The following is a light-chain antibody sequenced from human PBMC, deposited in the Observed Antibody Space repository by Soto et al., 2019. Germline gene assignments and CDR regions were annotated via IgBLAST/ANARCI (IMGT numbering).Light chain of an antibody. V-gene: IGLV2-11*01. CDR3: CSYAGGYTWV. Sequence: QSALTQPRSVSGSPGQSVTISCTGTSSDVGNYNYVSWYQQHPDKAPKLMIHDVSKRPSGVPDRFSGSKSGNTASLTISGLQAEDEADYYCCSYAGGYTWVFGGGTQLTVL. CDR1: SSDVGNYNY. CDR2: DVS. J-gene: IGLJ3*02.